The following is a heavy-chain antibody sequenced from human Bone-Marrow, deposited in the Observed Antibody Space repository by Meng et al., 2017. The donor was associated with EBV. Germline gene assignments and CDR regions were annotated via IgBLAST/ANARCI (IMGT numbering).Heavy chain of an antibody. V-gene: IGHV1-69*01. CDR2: IIPIFGTA. Sequence: HLVTLGAEVKKPGSSVKVSCKASGGTFSSYAISWVRQAPGQGLEWMGGIIPIFGTANYAQKFQGRVTITADESTSTAYMELSSLRSEDTAVYYCARDCSGSYNNWFDPWGQGTLVTVSS. CDR1: GGTFSSYA. D-gene: IGHD1-26*01. CDR3: ARDCSGSYNNWFDP. J-gene: IGHJ5*02.